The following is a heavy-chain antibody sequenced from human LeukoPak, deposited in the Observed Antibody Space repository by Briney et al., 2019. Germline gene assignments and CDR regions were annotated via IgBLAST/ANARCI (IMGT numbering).Heavy chain of an antibody. D-gene: IGHD2-21*01. CDR2: INPNSGGT. V-gene: IGHV1-2*02. J-gene: IGHJ4*02. CDR3: ARTVVDQSGAHFDY. Sequence: ASVKVSCQASGYTFTGYYMHWVRQAPGQGLEWMGWINPNSGGTNYAQKLQGRVTMTRDTSISTSYMELSRLRSDDTAVYYCARTVVDQSGAHFDYWGQGTLVTVSS. CDR1: GYTFTGYY.